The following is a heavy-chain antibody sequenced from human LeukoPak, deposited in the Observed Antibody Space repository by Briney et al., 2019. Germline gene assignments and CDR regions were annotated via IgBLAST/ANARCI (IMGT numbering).Heavy chain of an antibody. CDR1: GFTFSSYW. J-gene: IGHJ4*02. CDR2: INSDGSST. D-gene: IGHD3-22*01. V-gene: IGHV3-74*01. CDR3: ARVSNSYDSSDYCYYDY. Sequence: GGSLRLSCAASGFTFSSYWMHWVRQAPGKGLVWVSRINSDGSSTSYADSVKGRFTISRDNAKNTLYLQMNSLRAEDTAVYYCARVSNSYDSSDYCYYDYWGQGTLVTVSS.